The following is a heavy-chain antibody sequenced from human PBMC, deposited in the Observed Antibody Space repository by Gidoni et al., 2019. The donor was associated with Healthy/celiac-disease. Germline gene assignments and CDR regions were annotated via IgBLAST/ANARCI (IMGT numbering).Heavy chain of an antibody. D-gene: IGHD1-26*01. J-gene: IGHJ4*02. CDR1: GVTCNSYG. CDR3: ARYRVVGATTNYFDY. V-gene: IGHV3-33*01. Sequence: VQLVESGGGVVEPGRCLRLSGEAAGVTCNSYGMHWVRQAPGKGLEGVAVIWCVGSTTYYADSVNGRFTISRDNSKSTLYLQMNSLRAEDTAVYYCARYRVVGATTNYFDYWGQGTLVTVSS. CDR2: IWCVGSTT.